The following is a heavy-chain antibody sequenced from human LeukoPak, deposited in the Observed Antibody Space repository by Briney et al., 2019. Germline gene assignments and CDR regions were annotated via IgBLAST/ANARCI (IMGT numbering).Heavy chain of an antibody. D-gene: IGHD2-15*01. J-gene: IGHJ4*02. V-gene: IGHV1-2*02. Sequence: ASVKVSCKASGYTFTGYYMHWVRQALGQGLEWMGWINPNSGGTNYAQKFQGRVTMTRDTSISTAYMELSRLRSDDTAVYYCASALYCSGGSCYDYWGQGTLVTVSS. CDR3: ASALYCSGGSCYDY. CDR2: INPNSGGT. CDR1: GYTFTGYY.